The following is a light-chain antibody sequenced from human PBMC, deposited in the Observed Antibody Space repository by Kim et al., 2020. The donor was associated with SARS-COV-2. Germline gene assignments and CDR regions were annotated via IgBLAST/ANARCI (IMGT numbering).Light chain of an antibody. CDR1: RNNVGSQG. CDR2: RNN. J-gene: IGLJ3*02. Sequence: QAGLTQPPSVSKGLRQTATLTCTGNRNNVGSQGAAWLQQHQGHPPKLLSYRNNNRPSGISERLSASRSGNTASLTITGLQPEDEADYYCSAWDGSLNAWVFGGGTQLTVL. V-gene: IGLV10-54*01. CDR3: SAWDGSLNAWV.